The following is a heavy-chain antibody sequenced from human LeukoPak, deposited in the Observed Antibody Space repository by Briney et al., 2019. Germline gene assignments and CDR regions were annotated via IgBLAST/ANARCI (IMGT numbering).Heavy chain of an antibody. V-gene: IGHV3-23*01. CDR3: ARGAQWPY. CDR2: ISGSGDST. Sequence: GGSLRLSCAASGFTLSNYAMSWVRQGPGKGLEWVSAISGSGDSTYYADSVKGRFTISRDNSRNTLYLQMNSLRAEDTAVYYCARGAQWPYWGQGTLVTVSS. CDR1: GFTLSNYA. J-gene: IGHJ4*02. D-gene: IGHD6-19*01.